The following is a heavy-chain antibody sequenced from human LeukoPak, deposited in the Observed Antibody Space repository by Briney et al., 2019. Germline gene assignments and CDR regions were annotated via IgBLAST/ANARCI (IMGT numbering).Heavy chain of an antibody. Sequence: SETLSLTCTVSGGSISSYYWSWIRQPPGKGLEWIGYIYYSGSTNYNPSLKSRVTISVDTSKNQFSLKLSSVTAADTAVYYCASSALWFGESPFDYWGQGTLVTVSS. J-gene: IGHJ4*02. CDR1: GGSISSYY. CDR3: ASSALWFGESPFDY. D-gene: IGHD3-10*01. V-gene: IGHV4-59*08. CDR2: IYYSGST.